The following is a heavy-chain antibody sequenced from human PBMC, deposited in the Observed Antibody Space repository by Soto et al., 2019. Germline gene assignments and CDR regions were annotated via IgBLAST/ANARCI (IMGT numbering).Heavy chain of an antibody. Sequence: SVKVSCKASGGTFSSYAISWVRQAPGQGLEWMGGIIPIFGTANYAQKFQGRVTITADESTSTAYMELSSLRSEDTAVYYCAWGSNYYDSSGYYFALDYWGQGTLVTVSS. CDR3: AWGSNYYDSSGYYFALDY. V-gene: IGHV1-69*13. J-gene: IGHJ4*02. D-gene: IGHD3-22*01. CDR2: IIPIFGTA. CDR1: GGTFSSYA.